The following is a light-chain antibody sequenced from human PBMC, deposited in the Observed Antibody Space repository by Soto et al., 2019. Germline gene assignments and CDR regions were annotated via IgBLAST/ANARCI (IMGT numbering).Light chain of an antibody. J-gene: IGKJ5*01. Sequence: GDRVTITCRAIQTISSWLAWYQQKPGKAPTLLIYDASSLESGVPSRFSASGSGTDFTLTISSLEPEDFAVYYCQQRRNWPPGITFGQGTRLEIK. CDR1: QTISSW. V-gene: IGKV1-5*01. CDR3: QQRRNWPPGIT. CDR2: DAS.